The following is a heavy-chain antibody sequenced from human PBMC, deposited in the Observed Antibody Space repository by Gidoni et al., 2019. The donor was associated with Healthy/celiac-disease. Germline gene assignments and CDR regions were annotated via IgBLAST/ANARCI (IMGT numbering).Heavy chain of an antibody. CDR3: ARVRDYGSGNYFDY. CDR2: ISSSSSTI. Sequence: EVQLVESGGGLVQPGGSLRLSCAASGFTFSSYSMNWVRQAPGKGLEWVSYISSSSSTIYYADSVKGRFTISRDNAKNSLYLQMNSLRDEDTAVYYCARVRDYGSGNYFDYWGQGTLVTVSS. V-gene: IGHV3-48*02. D-gene: IGHD3-10*01. CDR1: GFTFSSYS. J-gene: IGHJ4*02.